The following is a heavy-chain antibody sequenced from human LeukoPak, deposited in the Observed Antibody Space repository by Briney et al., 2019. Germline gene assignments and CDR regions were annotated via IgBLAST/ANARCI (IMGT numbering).Heavy chain of an antibody. Sequence: PGGSLRLSCVASGFTFRNYAIRWVRQAPGKGLEWVSAISGSGTTTYYADSVEGRFTISNDRFKTTVYLQMDSLRAEDTAVYHCSRSRQEIPGAPLDYWGQGTLVTVSS. CDR3: SRSRQEIPGAPLDY. CDR2: ISGSGTTT. CDR1: GFTFRNYA. D-gene: IGHD2-21*01. V-gene: IGHV3-23*01. J-gene: IGHJ4*01.